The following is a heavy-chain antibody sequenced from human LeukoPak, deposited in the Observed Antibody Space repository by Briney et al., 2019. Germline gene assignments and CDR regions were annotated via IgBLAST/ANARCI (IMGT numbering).Heavy chain of an antibody. V-gene: IGHV3-30*18. CDR1: GFTFSSYG. D-gene: IGHD3-3*01. CDR2: ISYDRSNK. CDR3: AKDHGDSILKPYYFDY. J-gene: IGHJ4*02. Sequence: GRSLRLSCAASGFTFSSYGMHWVRQAPGKGLEWVAVISYDRSNKYYADSVKGRFTISRDNSKNTLYLQMNSLRAEDTAVYYCAKDHGDSILKPYYFDYWGQGTLVTVSS.